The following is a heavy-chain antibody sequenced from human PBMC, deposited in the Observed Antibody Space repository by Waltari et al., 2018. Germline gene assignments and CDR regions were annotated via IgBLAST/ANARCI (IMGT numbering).Heavy chain of an antibody. Sequence: QVQLVQSGPEVKKPGSSVKVSCTASGDTVKYLPINWVREAPGQGLEWMGGIVPPPGPPNYAPKFRDRVTMTAEESTDTAYMELTSLRPEDTAIYYCARLVSSGWNQIDSWGQGTLVTVSS. J-gene: IGHJ4*02. D-gene: IGHD6-19*01. V-gene: IGHV1-69*11. CDR1: GDTVKYLP. CDR2: IVPPPGPP. CDR3: ARLVSSGWNQIDS.